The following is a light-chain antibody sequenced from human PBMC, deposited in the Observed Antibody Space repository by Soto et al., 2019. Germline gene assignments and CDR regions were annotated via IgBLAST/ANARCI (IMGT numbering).Light chain of an antibody. CDR2: DAS. J-gene: IGKJ5*01. V-gene: IGKV3-11*01. Sequence: EMVLTQSPDTLSLSAGERATLSFRASQSISTYLAWYQHKPGQAPRLLIYDASNRATGIPARFSGSRSGTDFTLTISSLEPEDFAIYYCQQRSNWPPEVTFGQGTRLE. CDR1: QSISTY. CDR3: QQRSNWPPEVT.